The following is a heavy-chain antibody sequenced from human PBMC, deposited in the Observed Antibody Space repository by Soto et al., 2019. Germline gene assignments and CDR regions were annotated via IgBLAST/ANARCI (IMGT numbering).Heavy chain of an antibody. V-gene: IGHV3-30-3*01. J-gene: IGHJ2*01. CDR1: GFTFSSYA. Sequence: GGSLRLSCAASGFTFSSYAMHWVRQAPGKGLEWVAVISYDGSNKYYADSVKGRFTISRDNSKNTLYLQMNSLRAEDTAVYYCARDYGGATEDWYFDLWGSGTLVTVSS. CDR3: ARDYGGATEDWYFDL. CDR2: ISYDGSNK. D-gene: IGHD1-26*01.